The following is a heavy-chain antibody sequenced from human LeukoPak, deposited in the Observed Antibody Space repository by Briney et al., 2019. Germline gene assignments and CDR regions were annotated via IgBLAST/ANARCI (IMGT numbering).Heavy chain of an antibody. CDR1: GFTFSAYN. V-gene: IGHV3-21*01. J-gene: IGHJ6*02. CDR3: ASLIAVAGTGYYGMDV. D-gene: IGHD6-19*01. Sequence: GGSLRLSCAASGFTFSAYNMNWVRQAPGKGLEWVASISSISTYIWYADSVKGRFTTSRDNTKKSLYLEMNSLRAEDTAVYYCASLIAVAGTGYYGMDVWGQGTTVTVSS. CDR2: ISSISTYI.